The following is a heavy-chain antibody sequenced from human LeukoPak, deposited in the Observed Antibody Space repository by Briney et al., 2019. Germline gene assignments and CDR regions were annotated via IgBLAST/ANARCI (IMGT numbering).Heavy chain of an antibody. CDR3: TSFYYFDSSGSPFDY. CDR2: IRSKAYGGTA. J-gene: IGHJ4*02. Sequence: AGGSLGLSCTASGFTFGDYALNWFRQAPGKGLEWVGFIRSKAYGGTAEYAASVKGRFIISRDDSKSIAYLQMNSLNTEDTAVYYCTSFYYFDSSGSPFDYWGQGTLVTVSS. CDR1: GFTFGDYA. D-gene: IGHD3-22*01. V-gene: IGHV3-49*03.